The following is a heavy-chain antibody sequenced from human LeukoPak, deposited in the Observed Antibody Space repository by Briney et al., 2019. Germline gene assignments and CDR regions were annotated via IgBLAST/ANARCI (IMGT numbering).Heavy chain of an antibody. D-gene: IGHD3-22*01. V-gene: IGHV3-30*03. J-gene: IGHJ4*02. CDR3: ASSRYDSSGYYGIIAY. Sequence: PGRSLRLSCAASGFTFSSYNMHWVRQAPGKGLEWVAVISYDGGNKYYTDSVKGRFTISRDNSKNTLYLQMNSLRAEDTAVYYCASSRYDSSGYYGIIAYWGQGTLVTVSS. CDR2: ISYDGGNK. CDR1: GFTFSSYN.